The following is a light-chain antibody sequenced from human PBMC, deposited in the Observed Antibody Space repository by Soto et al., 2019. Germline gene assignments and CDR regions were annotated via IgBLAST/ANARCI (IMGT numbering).Light chain of an antibody. Sequence: QSVLTQPPSVAGAPGQRVTISCTGSSSNIRAGYVHWYQQLPGTAPKLVIYGNRNRPSGVPDRFSGSKSGTSASLAITGLQAEDEADYYCQSYDSSLSGSKVVFGGGTKVTVL. V-gene: IGLV1-40*01. CDR1: SSNIRAGYV. CDR2: GNR. CDR3: QSYDSSLSGSKVV. J-gene: IGLJ2*01.